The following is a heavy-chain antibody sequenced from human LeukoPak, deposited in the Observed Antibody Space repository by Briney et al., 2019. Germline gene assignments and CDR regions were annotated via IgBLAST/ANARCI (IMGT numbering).Heavy chain of an antibody. CDR3: AREAPMVRGVIDY. CDR1: GYTFTSYD. D-gene: IGHD3-10*01. Sequence: ASVKVSCKASGYTFTSYDINWVRQATGQGLEWMGWMNPNSGNTGYAQKFQGRVTMTRNTSISTAYMELSSLRSEDTAVYYCAREAPMVRGVIDYWGQGTLVTVSS. V-gene: IGHV1-8*01. CDR2: MNPNSGNT. J-gene: IGHJ4*02.